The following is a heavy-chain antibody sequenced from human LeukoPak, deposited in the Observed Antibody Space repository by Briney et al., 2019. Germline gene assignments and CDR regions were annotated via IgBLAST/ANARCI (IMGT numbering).Heavy chain of an antibody. CDR2: INPSAGST. V-gene: IGHV1-46*01. CDR3: AAPGASGFVGNFWCGPLDY. D-gene: IGHD3-3*01. J-gene: IGHJ4*02. CDR1: GYTFTSHY. Sequence: GASVKVSCRASGYTFTSHYMHWVRQAPGQGLEGMGLINPSAGSTSYPQKFQGRVTMTRDTSTSTVYMELSSLRSEDTAVYYCAAPGASGFVGNFWCGPLDYWGQGTLVSVSS.